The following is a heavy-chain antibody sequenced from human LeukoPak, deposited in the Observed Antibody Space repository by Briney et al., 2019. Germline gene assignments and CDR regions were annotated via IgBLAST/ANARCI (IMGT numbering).Heavy chain of an antibody. J-gene: IGHJ6*02. CDR3: ARYCSSTSCYTLNPGPYYYYGMDV. Sequence: ASVNVSCKASGGTFSSYTISWVRQAPGQGLEWMGRIIPILGIANYAQKFQGRVTITADKSTSTAYMELSSLRSEDTAVYYCARYCSSTSCYTLNPGPYYYYGMDVWGQGTTVTVSS. D-gene: IGHD2-2*02. CDR2: IIPILGIA. CDR1: GGTFSSYT. V-gene: IGHV1-69*02.